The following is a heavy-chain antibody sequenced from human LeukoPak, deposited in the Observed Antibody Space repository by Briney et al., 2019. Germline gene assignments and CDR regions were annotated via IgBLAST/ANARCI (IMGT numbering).Heavy chain of an antibody. CDR1: GYSISSGYY. J-gene: IGHJ5*02. CDR2: IYHSGST. CDR3: AREGGGSHWFDP. V-gene: IGHV4-38-2*02. Sequence: PSETLSLTCTVSGYSISSGYYWGWIRQPPGKGLEGIGSIYHSGSTYYNPSLKSRVTISVDTSKNQFSLKLSSVTAADTAVYYCAREGGGSHWFDPWGQGTLVTVSS. D-gene: IGHD2-15*01.